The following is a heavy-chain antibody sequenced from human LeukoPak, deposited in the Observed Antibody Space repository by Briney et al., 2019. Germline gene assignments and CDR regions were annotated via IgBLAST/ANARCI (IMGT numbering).Heavy chain of an antibody. V-gene: IGHV3-48*01. CDR2: ISTGSSTI. CDR1: GFTFSSYS. J-gene: IGHJ4*02. D-gene: IGHD6-6*01. Sequence: PGGSLRLSCAASGFTFSSYSMNWVRQAPGKGLEWVSYISTGSSTIYYADSVKGRFTISRDNAKNSLYLQMNNLRAEDTAVYYCASYSSSSASGHPRDYWGQGTLVTVSS. CDR3: ASYSSSSASGHPRDY.